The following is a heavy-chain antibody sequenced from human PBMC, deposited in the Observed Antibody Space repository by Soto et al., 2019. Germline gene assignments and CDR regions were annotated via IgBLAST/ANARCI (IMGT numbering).Heavy chain of an antibody. V-gene: IGHV3-23*01. CDR3: AKDRILQTYYHFWSSYPSPYYFDY. CDR2: ISGSGGST. Sequence: PGGSLRLSCAASGFTFSSYAMSWVRQAPGKGLEWVSAISGSGGSTYYADSVKGRFTISRDNSKNTLYLQMNSLRAEDTAVYYSAKDRILQTYYHFWSSYPSPYYFDYWGQGTLVTVSS. J-gene: IGHJ4*02. CDR1: GFTFSSYA. D-gene: IGHD3-3*01.